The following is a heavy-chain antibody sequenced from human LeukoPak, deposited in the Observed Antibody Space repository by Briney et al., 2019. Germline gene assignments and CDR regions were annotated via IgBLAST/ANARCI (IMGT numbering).Heavy chain of an antibody. Sequence: PSETLSLTCTVSGGSISSYYWSWIRQPPGKGLEWMGYIYYSGSTNSNPSLKGRVTISVATSKDQFSLKLSSVTAADTAVYYCARGGVWWLPGGMDVWGQGTTVTASS. CDR3: ARGGVWWLPGGMDV. CDR1: GGSISSYY. J-gene: IGHJ6*02. CDR2: IYYSGST. V-gene: IGHV4-59*12. D-gene: IGHD2-8*02.